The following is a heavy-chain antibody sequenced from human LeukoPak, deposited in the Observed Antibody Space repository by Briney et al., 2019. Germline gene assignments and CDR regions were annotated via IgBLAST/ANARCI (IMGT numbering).Heavy chain of an antibody. CDR1: GFRFTFYG. D-gene: IGHD1-7*01. CDR2: IRYDGSNT. J-gene: IGHJ4*02. Sequence: PGGSLRLSCATFGFRFTFYGMHWVRQAPGKGLEWVSFIRYDGSNTYYADSVRGRFTISRDNSKNTLYLQMDSLRPEDTAVYYCATGQEYGELQPKYLDSWGRGTLVTVSS. V-gene: IGHV3-30*02. CDR3: ATGQEYGELQPKYLDS.